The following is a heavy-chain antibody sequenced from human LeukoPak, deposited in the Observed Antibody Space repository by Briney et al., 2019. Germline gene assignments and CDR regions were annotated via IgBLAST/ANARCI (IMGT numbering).Heavy chain of an antibody. V-gene: IGHV6-1*01. J-gene: IGHJ4*02. CDR2: TYYRSKWYN. CDR1: GDSVSSNSVA. Sequence: SQTLSLTCAISGDSVSSNSVAGNWIRQSPSRGLEWLGSTYYRSKWYNHYAVSVKSRITINPDTSKNQFSLQLNSVTPEDTAVYYCAGGPGGAMGGYCGRGTLVTAAS. CDR3: AGGPGGAMGGY. D-gene: IGHD1-26*01.